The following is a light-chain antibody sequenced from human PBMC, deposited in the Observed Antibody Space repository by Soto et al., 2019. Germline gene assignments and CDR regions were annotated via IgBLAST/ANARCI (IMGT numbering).Light chain of an antibody. CDR2: AAS. CDR3: QQYSTYSSSIT. Sequence: DIQMTQSPSSLSASVGDRVTITCRASQSISSYLNWYQRKPGKAPTLLIYAASSLQSGVPSRFRGSGSGTEFTLTISSLQSHDFATYYCQQYSTYSSSITFGQGTLL. V-gene: IGKV1-39*01. J-gene: IGKJ5*01. CDR1: QSISSY.